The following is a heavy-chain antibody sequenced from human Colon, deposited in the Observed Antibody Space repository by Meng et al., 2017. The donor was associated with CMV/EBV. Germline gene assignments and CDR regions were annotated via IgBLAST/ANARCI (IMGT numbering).Heavy chain of an antibody. CDR1: GGSFSGYY. J-gene: IGHJ4*02. CDR2: INHSGST. CDR3: ARAGYSSSRPDPG. Sequence: SETLSLTCAVYGGSFSGYYWSWIRQPPGKGLEWIGEINHSGSTNYNQSLKSRVTISVDTSKNQFSLKLSSVTAADTAVYYCARAGYSSSRPDPGWGQGTLVTVSS. V-gene: IGHV4-34*01. D-gene: IGHD6-13*01.